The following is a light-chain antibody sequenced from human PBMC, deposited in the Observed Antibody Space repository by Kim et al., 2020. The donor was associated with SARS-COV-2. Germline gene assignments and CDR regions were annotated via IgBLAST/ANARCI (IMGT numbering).Light chain of an antibody. Sequence: ATINCKSSLSVLYSSNNKHYLAWYQHKPGQPPKLLISWASTRESAVSDRFSGSGSGTDFTLTISSLQAEDVAVYYCQQYYDAPTTFGQGTKVDIK. V-gene: IGKV4-1*01. J-gene: IGKJ1*01. CDR3: QQYYDAPTT. CDR2: WAS. CDR1: LSVLYSSNNKHY.